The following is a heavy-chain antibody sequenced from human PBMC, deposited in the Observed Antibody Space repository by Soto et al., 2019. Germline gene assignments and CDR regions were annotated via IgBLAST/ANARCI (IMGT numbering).Heavy chain of an antibody. CDR3: ARVVLVDDFWSGYVHNGGMDV. V-gene: IGHV3-21*01. D-gene: IGHD3-3*01. CDR1: GFTFSSYS. Sequence: GGSLRLSCAASGFTFSSYSMNWVRQAPGKGLEWVSSISSSSSYIYYADSVKGRFTISRDNAKNSLYLQMNSLRAEDTAVYYCARVVLVDDFWSGYVHNGGMDVWGKGTTVTVSS. CDR2: ISSSSSYI. J-gene: IGHJ6*03.